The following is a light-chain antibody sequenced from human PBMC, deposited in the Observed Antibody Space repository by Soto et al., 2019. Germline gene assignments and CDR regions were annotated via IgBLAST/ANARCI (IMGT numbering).Light chain of an antibody. J-gene: IGKJ1*01. CDR1: QSVTNNY. CDR2: GAS. Sequence: EIVLTQSPGTLSLPPGGRATLSCRASQSVTNNYLAWYQQKPGQAPRLLMFGASSRATGIPDRFSGSGSGTDFTLTISRLEPEDFAVYYCQQYVTSPWTFGQGTKVEIK. CDR3: QQYVTSPWT. V-gene: IGKV3-20*01.